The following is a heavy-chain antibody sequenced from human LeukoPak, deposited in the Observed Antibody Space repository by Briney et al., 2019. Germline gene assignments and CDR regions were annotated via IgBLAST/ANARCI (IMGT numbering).Heavy chain of an antibody. Sequence: SGGSLRLSCAASGFTFTDFSMNWVRQAPGKGLEWVSGLGRSGENRYYATSVRGRFSISRDNSKDTVYLQMNSLRAEDTAIYYCVKDRPCETCMPMDAWGQGTTVIVSS. V-gene: IGHV3-23*01. D-gene: IGHD2-2*01. J-gene: IGHJ6*02. CDR1: GFTFTDFS. CDR3: VKDRPCETCMPMDA. CDR2: LGRSGENR.